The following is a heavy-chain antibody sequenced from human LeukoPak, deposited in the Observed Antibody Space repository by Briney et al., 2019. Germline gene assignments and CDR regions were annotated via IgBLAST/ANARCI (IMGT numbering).Heavy chain of an antibody. CDR3: AKDLGFSFDY. CDR1: GFTFSSYG. V-gene: IGHV3-30*18. J-gene: IGHJ4*02. CDR2: ISYDGSNK. Sequence: GGSLRLSCAASGFTFSSYGMHWVRQAPGKGLEWVAVISYDGSNKYYADSVKGRFTISRDNSKNTLYLQMNSLRAEGTAVYYCAKDLGFSFDYWGQGTLVTVSS. D-gene: IGHD3-3*01.